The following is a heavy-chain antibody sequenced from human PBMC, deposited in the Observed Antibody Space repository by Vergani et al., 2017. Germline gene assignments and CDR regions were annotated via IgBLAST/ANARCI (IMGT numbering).Heavy chain of an antibody. CDR2: IGKDGINT. CDR3: AKYVRDSTDRLPDS. CDR1: GFTFSNFG. Sequence: QVKLVESAGGVVQPGGSLRLFCAASGFTFSNFGMHWIRQAPGKGLEWLAYIGKDGINTRYRDAVKGRFTVSRDNSKDILYLQMDSLRSEDTALSYCAKYVRDSTDRLPDSWGQGTLVIVSS. V-gene: IGHV3-30*02. J-gene: IGHJ4*02. D-gene: IGHD2-21*02.